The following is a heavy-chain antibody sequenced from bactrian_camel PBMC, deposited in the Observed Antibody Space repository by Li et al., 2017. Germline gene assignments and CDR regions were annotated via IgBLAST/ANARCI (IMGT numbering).Heavy chain of an antibody. Sequence: VQLVESGGGLVQPGGSLRLSCAASGFTFSSYDMCWVRQAPGKGLEWISVINSGKGDTSYATSVKGRFTISRDNAKNILYLQMNSLKPEDTALYYCAASCRFGTQCSGGFYSLTCPFRYWGQGTQVTVS. J-gene: IGHJ4*01. D-gene: IGHD2*01. CDR2: INSGKGDT. CDR3: AASCRFGTQCSGGFYSLTCPFRY. CDR1: GFTFSSYD. V-gene: IGHV3S40*01.